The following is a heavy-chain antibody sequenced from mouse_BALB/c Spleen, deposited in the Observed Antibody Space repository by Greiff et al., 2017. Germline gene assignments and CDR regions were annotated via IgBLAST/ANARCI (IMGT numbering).Heavy chain of an antibody. Sequence: QVQLQQSGAELVKPGASVKLSCKASGYTFTSYYMYWVKQRPGQGLEWIGEINPSNGGTNFNEKFKSKATLTVDKSSSTAYMQLSSLTSEDSAVYFCARNGELGHFDYWGQGTTLTVSS. V-gene: IGHV1S81*02. CDR3: ARNGELGHFDY. D-gene: IGHD4-1*01. CDR2: INPSNGGT. CDR1: GYTFTSYY. J-gene: IGHJ2*01.